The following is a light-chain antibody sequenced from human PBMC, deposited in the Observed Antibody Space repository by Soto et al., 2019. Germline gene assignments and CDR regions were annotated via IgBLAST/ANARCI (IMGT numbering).Light chain of an antibody. J-gene: IGKJ1*01. V-gene: IGKV1-5*03. CDR3: QHYNSYGT. CDR2: KAS. Sequence: DIQMTQSPSTLSASVRDRVTITCRASQAICSWLAWFQQRPGRAPKFLIYKASTLKNGVTLRFSGSGSGTQFTLTTGNLQPDDFATYYCQHYNSYGTFGQGTKVDIK. CDR1: QAICSW.